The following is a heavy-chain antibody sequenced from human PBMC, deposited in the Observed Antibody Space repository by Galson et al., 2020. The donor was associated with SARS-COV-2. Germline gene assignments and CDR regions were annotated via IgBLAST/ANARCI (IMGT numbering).Heavy chain of an antibody. CDR1: GFTFSSYA. CDR3: ARSGSGSYLGWFDP. D-gene: IGHD1-26*01. V-gene: IGHV3-30*04. J-gene: IGHJ5*02. Sequence: GESLKISCAASGFTFSSYAMHWVRQAPGKRLEWVAVISYDGRNKYYADSVKGRFTISRDNSKNTLYLQMNSLRAEDTAVYYCARSGSGSYLGWFDPWGQGTLVTVSS. CDR2: ISYDGRNK.